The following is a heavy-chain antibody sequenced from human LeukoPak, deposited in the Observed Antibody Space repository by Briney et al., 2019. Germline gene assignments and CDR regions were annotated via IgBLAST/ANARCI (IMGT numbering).Heavy chain of an antibody. J-gene: IGHJ3*02. CDR1: GGSISSNSYY. CDR3: ARRRVVVIEDAFDI. V-gene: IGHV4-39*01. CDR2: IYYSGST. D-gene: IGHD2-21*01. Sequence: SETLSLTCTVSGGSISSNSYYWGWIRPPPGKELEWFGSIYYSGSTYYNPSLKSRVTISIDTSKNQFSLKLSSVTAADTAVYYCARRRVVVIEDAFDIWGQGTMVTVSS.